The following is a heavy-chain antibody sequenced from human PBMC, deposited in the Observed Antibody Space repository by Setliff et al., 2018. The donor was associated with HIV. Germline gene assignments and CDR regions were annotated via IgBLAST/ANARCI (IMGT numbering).Heavy chain of an antibody. D-gene: IGHD3-10*01. J-gene: IGHJ4*02. CDR2: INTVNGNT. CDR1: GYIFTMYT. Sequence: ASVKVSCKASGYIFTMYTMYWVRQAPGQRLEWMGRINTVNGNTKYSQNFQGRVTITRDTSANTANMELSSLRSEDTAVYYCAREPAGLGSGSFGFWGQGTLVTVSS. V-gene: IGHV1-3*04. CDR3: AREPAGLGSGSFGF.